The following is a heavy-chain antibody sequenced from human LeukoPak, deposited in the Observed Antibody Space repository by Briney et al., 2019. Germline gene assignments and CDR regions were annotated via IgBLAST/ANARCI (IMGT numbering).Heavy chain of an antibody. CDR3: ARTAAIERVDY. CDR1: GYTFSTYG. D-gene: IGHD2-2*01. J-gene: IGHJ4*02. Sequence: GGSLRLSCAASGYTFSTYGMHWVRQAPGKGLEWVTYIRYDGNNKYYADSVKGRFTISRDNSKNTLYLQMNSLGTEDTAVYYCARTAAIERVDYWGQGALVTVSS. V-gene: IGHV3-30*02. CDR2: IRYDGNNK.